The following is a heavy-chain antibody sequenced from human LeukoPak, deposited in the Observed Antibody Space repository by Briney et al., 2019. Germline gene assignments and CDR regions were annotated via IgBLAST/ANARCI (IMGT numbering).Heavy chain of an antibody. J-gene: IGHJ4*02. CDR3: ARDVEQWLVRVYYFDY. Sequence: PGGSLRLSCATSGFTLSSYSMNWVRQDPGKGLEWVSYISSGSTTIYYADSVKGRFIISRDNAKNSLYLQMNSLRAEDTAVYYCARDVEQWLVRVYYFDYWGQGTLVTVSS. CDR1: GFTLSSYS. V-gene: IGHV3-48*01. D-gene: IGHD6-19*01. CDR2: ISSGSTTI.